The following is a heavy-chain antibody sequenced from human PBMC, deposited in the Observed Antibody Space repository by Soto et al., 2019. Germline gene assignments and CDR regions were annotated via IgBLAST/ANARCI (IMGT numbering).Heavy chain of an antibody. D-gene: IGHD2-15*01. V-gene: IGHV4-30-2*01. CDR1: GGSISSGGYS. CDR2: IYHSGST. J-gene: IGHJ4*02. Sequence: PSETLSLTCAVSGGSISSGGYSWSWIRQPPGKGLEWIGYIYHSGSTYYNPSLKSRVTISVDRSKNQFSLKLGSVTAADTAVYYCARGAEGYCSGGSCSGGQLTRYYFEYWGQGTLVTLSS. CDR3: ARGAEGYCSGGSCSGGQLTRYYFEY.